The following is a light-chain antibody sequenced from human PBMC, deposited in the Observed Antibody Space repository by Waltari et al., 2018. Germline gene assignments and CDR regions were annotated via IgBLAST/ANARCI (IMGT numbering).Light chain of an antibody. V-gene: IGKV3-20*01. CDR2: AAS. Sequence: EIVLTQSPGTLSLSPGERATLSCRATQTVSNTYLAWYQQKPGQPPRLLIYAASTRATGIPDRFSGSGSGTDFALTINRLEPEDYAVYYCHQSGTSPRTFGQGTKVEIK. CDR3: HQSGTSPRT. CDR1: QTVSNTY. J-gene: IGKJ1*01.